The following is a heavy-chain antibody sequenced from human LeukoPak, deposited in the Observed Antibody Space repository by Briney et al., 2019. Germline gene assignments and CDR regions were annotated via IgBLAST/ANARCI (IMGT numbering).Heavy chain of an antibody. CDR1: GGSISTYY. J-gene: IGHJ4*02. CDR3: ASGEQLSFAFDY. CDR2: IHDSGIT. V-gene: IGHV4-59*01. Sequence: PSETLSLTCTVSGGSISTYYWTWIRQPPGKGLEWIGYIHDSGITNYNPSLKSRVTISVDTSKNQFSLKLNSVTAADTAVYYCASGEQLSFAFDYWGQGTLVTVSS. D-gene: IGHD6-13*01.